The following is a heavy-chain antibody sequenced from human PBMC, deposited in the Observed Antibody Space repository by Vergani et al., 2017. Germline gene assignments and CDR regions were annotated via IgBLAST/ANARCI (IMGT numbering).Heavy chain of an antibody. J-gene: IGHJ2*01. V-gene: IGHV3-11*06. CDR1: GFTFSDYY. CDR3: AXDRRNFYYGSGSYTLYWYFDL. Sequence: QVQLVESGGGLVKPGGSLRLSCAASGFTFSDYYMSWIRQAPGKGLEWVSYISSSSSYTNYADSVKGRFTISRDNAKNSLYLQMNSLRAEDTAVYYCAXDRRNFYYGSGSYTLYWYFDLWGRGTLVTVSS. CDR2: ISSSSSYT. D-gene: IGHD3-10*01.